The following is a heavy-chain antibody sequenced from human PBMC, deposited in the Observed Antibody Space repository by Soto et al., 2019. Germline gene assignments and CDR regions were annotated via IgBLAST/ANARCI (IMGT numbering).Heavy chain of an antibody. J-gene: IGHJ4*02. CDR2: INHSGST. CDR1: GGSFSGYY. Sequence: SETLSLTCAVYGGSFSGYYWSWIRQPPGKGLEWIGEINHSGSTNYNPSLQSRVTISVDKSRSQFSLKLNSVTAADSAVYFCARLEGLATISYYFDFWGPGALVTVSS. D-gene: IGHD3-9*01. CDR3: ARLEGLATISYYFDF. V-gene: IGHV4-34*01.